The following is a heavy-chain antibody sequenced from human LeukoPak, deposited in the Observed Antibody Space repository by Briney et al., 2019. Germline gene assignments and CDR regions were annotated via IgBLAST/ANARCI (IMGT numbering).Heavy chain of an antibody. J-gene: IGHJ4*02. D-gene: IGHD3-10*01. V-gene: IGHV3-30-3*01. CDR1: GFTFSSYA. Sequence: GGSLRLSCAASGFTFSSYAMHWVRQAPGKGLEWVAVISYDGSNKYYADSVKGRFTISRDNSKNTLYLQMNSLRAEDTAVYYCAKDDLLSRWVYWGQGTLVTVSS. CDR3: AKDDLLSRWVY. CDR2: ISYDGSNK.